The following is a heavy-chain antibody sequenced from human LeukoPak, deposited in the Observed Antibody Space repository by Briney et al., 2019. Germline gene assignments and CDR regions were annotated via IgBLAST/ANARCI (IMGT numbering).Heavy chain of an antibody. V-gene: IGHV1-69*04. D-gene: IGHD6-6*01. CDR2: IIPILGIA. J-gene: IGHJ4*02. CDR3: ARDGWYSSSSFDY. Sequence: SVKVSCKASGGTFCSYAISWVRQGPGQGLEWMGRIIPILGIANYAQKFQGRVTITADKSTSTAYMELSSLRSEDTAVYYCARDGWYSSSSFDYWGQGTLVTVSS. CDR1: GGTFCSYA.